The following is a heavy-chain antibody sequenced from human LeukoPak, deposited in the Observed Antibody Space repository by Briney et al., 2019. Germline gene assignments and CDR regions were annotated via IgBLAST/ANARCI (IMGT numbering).Heavy chain of an antibody. CDR2: IWYDGSIK. CDR1: GFTFSSYG. J-gene: IGHJ4*02. D-gene: IGHD1-26*01. V-gene: IGHV3-33*01. Sequence: PGRSLRLSCAASGFTFSSYGMHWVRQAPGKGLEWVAVIWYDGSIKYYADSVKGRFTISRDNPKNTLYLQMNSLRAEDTAVYYCARGWELNYWGQGTLVTVSS. CDR3: ARGWELNY.